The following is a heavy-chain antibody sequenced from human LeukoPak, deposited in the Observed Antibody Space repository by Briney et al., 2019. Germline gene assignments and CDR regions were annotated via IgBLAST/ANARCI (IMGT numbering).Heavy chain of an antibody. Sequence: GGSLRLSCAASGFTFSDYYMSWIRQAPGKGLEWVSGISWNSGSIGYADSVKGRFTISRDNAKNSLYLQMNSLRAEDTALYYCAASSGDSDYWGQGTLVTVSS. V-gene: IGHV3-9*01. D-gene: IGHD6-19*01. CDR3: AASSGDSDY. CDR2: ISWNSGSI. J-gene: IGHJ4*02. CDR1: GFTFSDYY.